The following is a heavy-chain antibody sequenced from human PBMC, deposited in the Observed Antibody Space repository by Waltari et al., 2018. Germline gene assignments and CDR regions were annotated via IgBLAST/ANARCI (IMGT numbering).Heavy chain of an antibody. Sequence: QVQLVQSGTEVKKPGASVKVSCKASGYTFTDYYMHWVRQAPGQGLEWVGWINPDGGDTNSARKCQGRVTMTRDTSSNTAYMELRSLRSDDTALYYCARVSEIPTELIFAYWGQGSLVTVSS. V-gene: IGHV1-2*02. CDR3: ARVSEIPTELIFAY. J-gene: IGHJ4*02. D-gene: IGHD2-8*01. CDR2: INPDGGDT. CDR1: GYTFTDYY.